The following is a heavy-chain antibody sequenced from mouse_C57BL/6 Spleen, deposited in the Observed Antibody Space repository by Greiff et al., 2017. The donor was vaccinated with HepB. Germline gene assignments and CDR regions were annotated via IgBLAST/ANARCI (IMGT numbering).Heavy chain of an antibody. Sequence: EVQLQQSGPGLVKPSQSLSLTCSVTGYSITRGYYWNWIRQFPGNKLAWMGYISYDGSNNYNPSLKNRISITRDTSKNQFFLKLNSVTTEDTATYYCARGALYYFDYWGQGTTLTVSS. J-gene: IGHJ2*01. CDR2: ISYDGSN. V-gene: IGHV3-6*01. CDR1: GYSITRGYY. CDR3: ARGALYYFDY.